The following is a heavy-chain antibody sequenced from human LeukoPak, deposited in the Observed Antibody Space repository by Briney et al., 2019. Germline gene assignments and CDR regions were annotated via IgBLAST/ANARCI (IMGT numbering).Heavy chain of an antibody. CDR2: ISSSSSYI. V-gene: IGHV3-21*01. CDR1: GFTFSTYS. CDR3: ACGGDCYGDY. Sequence: GGSLRLSCAASGFTFSTYSMNWVRQAPGKGLEWVSSISSSSSYIYYADSVKGRFTISRDNAKNSLYLQMNSLRAEDTAVYYCACGGDCYGDYWGQGTLVTVSS. D-gene: IGHD2-21*02. J-gene: IGHJ4*02.